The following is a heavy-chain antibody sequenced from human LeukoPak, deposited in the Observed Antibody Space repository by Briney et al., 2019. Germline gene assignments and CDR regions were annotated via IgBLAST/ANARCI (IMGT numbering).Heavy chain of an antibody. J-gene: IGHJ4*02. CDR1: GFTFSSYA. CDR2: ISGSGGST. D-gene: IGHD2-2*01. Sequence: GGSLRLSCAASGFTFSSYAMSWVRQAPGKGLEWVSAISGSGGSTYYADSVKGRFTISRDNPKNTLYLQMNSLRAEDTAVYYCAKVPRGWVYYFDYWGQGTLVTVSS. V-gene: IGHV3-23*01. CDR3: AKVPRGWVYYFDY.